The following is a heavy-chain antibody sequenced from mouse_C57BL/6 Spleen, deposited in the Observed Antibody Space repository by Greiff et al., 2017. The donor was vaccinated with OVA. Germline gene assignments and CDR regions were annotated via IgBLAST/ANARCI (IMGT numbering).Heavy chain of an antibody. CDR1: GYSFTGYY. CDR3: ARERGFDYYAMDY. CDR2: INPSTGGT. Sequence: DVKLQESGPELVKPGASVKISCKASGYSFTGYYMNWVKQSPEKSLEWIGEINPSTGGTTYNQKFKAKATLTVDKSSSTAYMQLKSLTSEDSAVYYCARERGFDYYAMDYWGQGTSVTVSS. J-gene: IGHJ4*01. V-gene: IGHV1-42*01.